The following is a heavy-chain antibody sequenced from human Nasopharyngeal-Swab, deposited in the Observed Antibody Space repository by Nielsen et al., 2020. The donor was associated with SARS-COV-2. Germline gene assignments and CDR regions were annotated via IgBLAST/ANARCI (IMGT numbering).Heavy chain of an antibody. CDR2: IYHSGST. Sequence: GSLRLSCAVSGYSISSGYYWGWIRQPPGKGLEWIGSIYHSGSTYYNPSLKSRVTISVDTSKNQFSLKLSSVTAADTAVYYCARRTRYSNYAYYYMDVWGKGTTVTVSS. V-gene: IGHV4-38-2*01. CDR1: GYSISSGYY. CDR3: ARRTRYSNYAYYYMDV. D-gene: IGHD4-11*01. J-gene: IGHJ6*03.